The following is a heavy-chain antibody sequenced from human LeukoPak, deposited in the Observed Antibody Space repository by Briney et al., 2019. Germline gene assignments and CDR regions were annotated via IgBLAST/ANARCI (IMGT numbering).Heavy chain of an antibody. CDR3: ARGTYSSY. J-gene: IGHJ4*02. Sequence: SETLSLTCSVSGGSINNDYWTWIRQPPGKGLEWIGSIYHSGSTYYNPSLKSRVTISVDTSKNQFSLKLSSMTAADTAVYYCARGTYSSYWGQGTLVTVSS. V-gene: IGHV4-59*12. CDR2: IYHSGST. D-gene: IGHD1-26*01. CDR1: GGSINNDY.